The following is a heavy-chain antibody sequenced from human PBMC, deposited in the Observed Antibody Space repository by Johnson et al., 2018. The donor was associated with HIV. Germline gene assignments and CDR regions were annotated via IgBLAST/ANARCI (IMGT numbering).Heavy chain of an antibody. CDR1: GFTFSIYD. D-gene: IGHD3-22*01. CDR3: ARGKGWLDAFDM. V-gene: IGHV3-13*01. J-gene: IGHJ3*02. Sequence: VQVVESGGGLVQPGGSLRLSCAASGFTFSIYDMHWVRQTTGKGLEWVSAIGVTSDTYYPGSVKGRFTISRDNAKKSLYLQMNSLRAGDTAVYYCARGKGWLDAFDMWGQGTMVTVSS. CDR2: IGVTSDT.